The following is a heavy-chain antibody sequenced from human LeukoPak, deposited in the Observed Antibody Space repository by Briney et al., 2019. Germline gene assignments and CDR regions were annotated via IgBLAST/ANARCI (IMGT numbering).Heavy chain of an antibody. CDR3: ARVRLLRFLEWLNGYFDY. CDR1: GFTFSSYW. J-gene: IGHJ4*02. D-gene: IGHD3-3*01. V-gene: IGHV3-7*01. CDR2: IKQDGSEK. Sequence: GGSLRLSXAASGFTFSSYWMSWVRQAPGKGLEWVANIKQDGSEKYYVDSVKGRFTISRDNAKNSLYLQMNSLRAEDTAVYYCARVRLLRFLEWLNGYFDYWGQGTLVTVSS.